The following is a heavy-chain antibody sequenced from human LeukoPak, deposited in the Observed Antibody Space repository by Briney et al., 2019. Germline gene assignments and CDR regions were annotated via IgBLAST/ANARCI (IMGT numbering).Heavy chain of an antibody. CDR3: AREEDWNFDY. CDR1: GFSFSRYW. D-gene: IGHD1-1*01. CDR2: INSDGSST. J-gene: IGHJ4*02. Sequence: GGSLRLSCAASGFSFSRYWMHWVRHAPGKGLVWVSRINSDGSSTSYADSVKGRFTVSRDNAKNTQYLQMNSLRAEDTAVYYCAREEDWNFDYWGQGTLVTVSS. V-gene: IGHV3-74*01.